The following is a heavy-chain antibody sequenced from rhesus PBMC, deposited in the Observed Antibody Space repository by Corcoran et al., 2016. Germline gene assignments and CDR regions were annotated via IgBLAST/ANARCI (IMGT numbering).Heavy chain of an antibody. CDR1: GGSISSNY. V-gene: IGHV4-160*01. Sequence: QVQLQQWGEGLVKPSETLSLTCAVYGGSISSNYWSWIRQPPGKGLGWIGRIRSGGSTNYNPSLKSRVTISIDTSKTQFSLKLRSVTAADTAVYYCASTYSSGWYDAFDFWGQGLRVTVSS. D-gene: IGHD6-31*01. CDR3: ASTYSSGWYDAFDF. J-gene: IGHJ3*01. CDR2: IRSGGST.